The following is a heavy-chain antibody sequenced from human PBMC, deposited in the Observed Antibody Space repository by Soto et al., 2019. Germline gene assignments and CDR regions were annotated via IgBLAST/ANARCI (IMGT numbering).Heavy chain of an antibody. Sequence: VQLLESGGGLVQPGGSLRLSCAASGFTFSSYAMSWVRQAPGKGLEWVSAISGSGGSTYYADSVKGRFTISRDNSKNTLYLQMNSLRAEDTAVYYCAKKGGSYGDDYGDPNDAFDIWGQGTMVTVSS. CDR2: ISGSGGST. V-gene: IGHV3-23*01. D-gene: IGHD4-17*01. CDR3: AKKGGSYGDDYGDPNDAFDI. J-gene: IGHJ3*02. CDR1: GFTFSSYA.